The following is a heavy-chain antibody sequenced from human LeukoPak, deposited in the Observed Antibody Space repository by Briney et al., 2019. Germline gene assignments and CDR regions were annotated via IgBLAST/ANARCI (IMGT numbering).Heavy chain of an antibody. D-gene: IGHD5-24*01. CDR3: ARIWRRQGYWYSDR. V-gene: IGHV1-2*06. CDR2: LNPNNGDT. CDR1: GYTFTDYY. Sequence: GASVKVSCKASGYTFTDYYIHWVRQAPGQGLEWMGRLNPNNGDTDSAQKFQGRVTMTRDTSISTAYVDLTRLTSDDTAVYYCARIWRRQGYWYSDRWGRGTLVTVSS. J-gene: IGHJ2*01.